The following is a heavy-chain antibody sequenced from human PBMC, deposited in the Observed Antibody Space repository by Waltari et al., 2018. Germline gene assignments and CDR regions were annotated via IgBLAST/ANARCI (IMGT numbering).Heavy chain of an antibody. D-gene: IGHD3-16*01. CDR1: GGTFSSYA. V-gene: IGHV1-69*04. CDR3: ARDLGGGIELDY. CDR2: IIPILGIA. Sequence: QVQLVQSGAEVKKPGSSVKVSCKASGGTFSSYAISWVRQAPGQGLEWMGGIIPILGIANYAQKFQGRVTITADESTSTAYMERSSLRSEDTAVYYWARDLGGGIELDYWGQGTLVTVSS. J-gene: IGHJ4*02.